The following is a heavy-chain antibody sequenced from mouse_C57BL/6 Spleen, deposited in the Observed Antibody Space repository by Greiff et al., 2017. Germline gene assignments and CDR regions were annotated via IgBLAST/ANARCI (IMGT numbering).Heavy chain of an antibody. CDR3: ARRYYSNYSWFAY. V-gene: IGHV1-9*01. D-gene: IGHD2-5*01. CDR2: ILPGSGST. Sequence: QVQLQQSGAELMKPGASVKLSCKATGYTFTGYWIEWVKQRPGHGLEWIGEILPGSGSTNYNEKFKGKATFTADTSSNTAYMQLSSLTTEDSAIYYCARRYYSNYSWFAYWGQGTLVTVSA. J-gene: IGHJ3*01. CDR1: GYTFTGYW.